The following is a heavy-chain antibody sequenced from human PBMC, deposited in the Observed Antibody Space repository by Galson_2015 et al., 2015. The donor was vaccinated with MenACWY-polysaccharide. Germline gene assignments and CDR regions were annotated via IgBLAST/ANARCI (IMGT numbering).Heavy chain of an antibody. D-gene: IGHD3-16*01. Sequence: SLRLSCAASGFMFDTYAMHWVRQRPGKGLEWVSGLDWNSGTIGYADSVKGRFIIPRDNAKKSLFLQMNSLRPEDTALYYCAKDITSSPLGAPDVWGQGTMVTVSS. CDR2: LDWNSGTI. V-gene: IGHV3-9*01. CDR1: GFMFDTYA. CDR3: AKDITSSPLGAPDV. J-gene: IGHJ3*01.